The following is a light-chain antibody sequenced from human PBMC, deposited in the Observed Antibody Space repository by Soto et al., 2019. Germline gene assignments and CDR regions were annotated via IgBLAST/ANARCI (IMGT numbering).Light chain of an antibody. CDR2: KGT. Sequence: QSVLTQPASVSGSPGQSITISCTGTSSDVGSYNLVSWYQQHPGKAPKLMIYKGTKRPSGVSNRSSGSKSGNTASLTISGLQAEDEADYYCCSYAGSRLWMFGGGTKLTVL. V-gene: IGLV2-23*01. J-gene: IGLJ3*02. CDR1: SSDVGSYNL. CDR3: CSYAGSRLWM.